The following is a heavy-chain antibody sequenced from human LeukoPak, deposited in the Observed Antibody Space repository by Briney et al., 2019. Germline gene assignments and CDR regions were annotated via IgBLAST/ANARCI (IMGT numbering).Heavy chain of an antibody. CDR3: ARLSFRTPAYAFDI. CDR2: IYTSGST. D-gene: IGHD2-15*01. CDR1: GGSLSSGTYY. Sequence: SETLSLTCTVSGGSLSSGTYYWGWIRQPAGKGLEWIGRIYTSGSTNYNPSLKSRVTISVDTSKNQFSLKLSSVTAADTAVYYCARLSFRTPAYAFDIWGQGTMVTVSS. V-gene: IGHV4-61*02. J-gene: IGHJ3*02.